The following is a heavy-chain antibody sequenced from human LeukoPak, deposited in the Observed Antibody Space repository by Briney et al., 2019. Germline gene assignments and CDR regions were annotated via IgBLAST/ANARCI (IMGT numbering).Heavy chain of an antibody. CDR2: IYYNGST. D-gene: IGHD2-8*01. CDR3: TSGGMVSGDY. Sequence: SETLSLTCTVSGVSINSYYWSWIRQPPGKGLEWIGYIYYNGSTNYNPSLKSRVTISRDTSKNQFSLKLRSVTAADTAVYYCTSGGMVSGDYWGHGTLVTVSS. CDR1: GVSINSYY. V-gene: IGHV4-59*01. J-gene: IGHJ4*01.